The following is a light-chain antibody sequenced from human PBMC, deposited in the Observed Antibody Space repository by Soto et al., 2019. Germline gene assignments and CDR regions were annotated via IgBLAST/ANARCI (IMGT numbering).Light chain of an antibody. CDR2: DAS. J-gene: IGKJ1*01. CDR3: QQYDNLPYT. V-gene: IGKV1-33*01. CDR1: QNISNY. Sequence: DIQMTQSPSSLSASVGDRLTITCEASQNISNYVNWYQQKPGKAPKLLIYDASALARGVPSRFSGSGSGTDFTLTIYSLQPEDFATYCCQQYDNLPYTFGQGTKVDIK.